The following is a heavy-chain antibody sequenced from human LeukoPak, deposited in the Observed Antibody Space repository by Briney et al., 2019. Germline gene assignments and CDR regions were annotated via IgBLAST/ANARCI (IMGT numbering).Heavy chain of an antibody. J-gene: IGHJ6*02. D-gene: IGHD3-10*01. Sequence: SQTLSLTCAISGDSVSSNSAAWNWIRQSPSRGLEWLGRTYYRSKWYNDYAVSVKSRITINPDTSKNQFSLQLNSVTPGDTAVYYCARDRTVLVPTAPGNGMDVWGQGTTVTVSS. CDR1: GDSVSSNSAA. V-gene: IGHV6-1*01. CDR3: ARDRTVLVPTAPGNGMDV. CDR2: TYYRSKWYN.